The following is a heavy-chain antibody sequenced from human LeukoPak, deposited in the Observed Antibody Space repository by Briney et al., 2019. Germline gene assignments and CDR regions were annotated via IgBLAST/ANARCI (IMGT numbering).Heavy chain of an antibody. V-gene: IGHV4-59*01. CDR1: GGSISSYY. Sequence: SETLSLTCTVSGGSISSYYWSWIRQPPGKGLEWIGYIYYSGSTNYNPSLKSRVTISVDTSKNQFSLKLSSVTAADTAVYYCAREGGSSYGYAYHWGQGTLVTVSS. CDR2: IYYSGST. CDR3: AREGGSSYGYAYH. D-gene: IGHD5-18*01. J-gene: IGHJ5*02.